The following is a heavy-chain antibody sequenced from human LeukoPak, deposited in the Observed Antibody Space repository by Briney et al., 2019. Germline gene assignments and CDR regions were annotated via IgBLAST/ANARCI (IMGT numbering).Heavy chain of an antibody. CDR2: FIPIFGSA. Sequence: GASVKVSCKASGGTFSSFAISWVRQAPGQGLEWVGGFIPIFGSAKYAQKFQGRVTITADESTSTAYMELSSLRSDDTAVYYCARAHVVVLGGALGGMDVWGQGTTVTVSS. CDR3: ARAHVVVLGGALGGMDV. V-gene: IGHV1-69*13. CDR1: GGTFSSFA. D-gene: IGHD3-10*01. J-gene: IGHJ6*02.